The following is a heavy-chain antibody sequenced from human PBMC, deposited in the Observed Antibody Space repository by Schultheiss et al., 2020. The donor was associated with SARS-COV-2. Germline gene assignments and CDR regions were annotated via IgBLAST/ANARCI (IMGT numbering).Heavy chain of an antibody. Sequence: GGSLRLSCVVSAFSVSSTYMSWVRQAPGKGLEWVSIIYSGGSTYYADSVKGRFTISRDNAKNTLYLQMNSLRAEDTAVYYCAREPWQQLAYFDYWGQGTLVTVSS. J-gene: IGHJ4*02. D-gene: IGHD6-13*01. CDR3: AREPWQQLAYFDY. CDR2: IYSGGST. CDR1: AFSVSSTY. V-gene: IGHV3-66*01.